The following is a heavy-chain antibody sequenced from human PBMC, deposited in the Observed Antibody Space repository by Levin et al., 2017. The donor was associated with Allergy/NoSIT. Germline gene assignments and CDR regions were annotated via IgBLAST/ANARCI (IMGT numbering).Heavy chain of an antibody. CDR3: ARNRIIVSGGNDYYYGMDG. CDR1: GGSVSSGTYY. D-gene: IGHD5/OR15-5a*01. J-gene: IGHJ6*02. V-gene: IGHV4-61*01. Sequence: SETLSLTCSVSGGSVSSGTYYWSWIRRPPGKGLEWIGYINYRGVTKYNPSLKSRVTISVNTSKNEFSLKVTSVTAADTAVYYCARNRIIVSGGNDYYYGMDGWGQGTTVTVSS. CDR2: INYRGVT.